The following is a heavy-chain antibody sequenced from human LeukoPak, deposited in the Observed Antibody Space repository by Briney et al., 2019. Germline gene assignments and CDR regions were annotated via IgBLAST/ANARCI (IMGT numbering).Heavy chain of an antibody. CDR1: GGSISSSSYY. J-gene: IGHJ3*02. D-gene: IGHD1-1*01. V-gene: IGHV4-39*07. Sequence: SETLSLTYTVSGGSISSSSYYWGWIRQPPGKGLEWIGSIYYSGSTYYNPSLKSRVTISVDTSKNQFSLQLNSVTPEDTAVYYCAREGTLEAFDIWGQGTMVTVSS. CDR2: IYYSGST. CDR3: AREGTLEAFDI.